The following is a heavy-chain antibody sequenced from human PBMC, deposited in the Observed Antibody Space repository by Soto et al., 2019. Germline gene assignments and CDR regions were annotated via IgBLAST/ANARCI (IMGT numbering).Heavy chain of an antibody. J-gene: IGHJ4*02. Sequence: EVQLLESGGGSVQPGGSLKLSCAVSGFSISEYGVTWVRQPPGKGLEWVSGFSGGRGGAFYANSVRGRFTISRDNSRNMVYLQIDSLEGEDTSVYYCVKWYGFGDSGGQGTLFTVSS. CDR2: FSGGRGGA. CDR3: VKWYGFGDS. D-gene: IGHD4-17*01. V-gene: IGHV3-23*01. CDR1: GFSISEYG.